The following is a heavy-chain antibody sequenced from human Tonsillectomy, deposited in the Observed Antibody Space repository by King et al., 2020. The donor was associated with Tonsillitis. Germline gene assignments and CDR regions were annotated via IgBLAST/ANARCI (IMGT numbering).Heavy chain of an antibody. Sequence: VQLQESGPGRVKPSETLSLTCTVSGGSINSYYWSWIRQPPGKGLEWIGYIYYSGSTNYNPSLKSRVTISVDTSKNQFSLKLRSVTAADTAVYYCAGLEWRLGELFPYYWGQGTLVTVSS. D-gene: IGHD3-10*01. CDR2: IYYSGST. V-gene: IGHV4-59*01. CDR3: AGLEWRLGELFPYY. J-gene: IGHJ4*02. CDR1: GGSINSYY.